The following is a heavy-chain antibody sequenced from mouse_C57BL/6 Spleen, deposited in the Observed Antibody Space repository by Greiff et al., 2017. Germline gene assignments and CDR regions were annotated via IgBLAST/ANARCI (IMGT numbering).Heavy chain of an antibody. V-gene: IGHV1-81*01. J-gene: IGHJ4*01. D-gene: IGHD1-1*01. CDR3: ASHYGSRGYYAMDD. CDR2: IYPRSGNT. CDR1: GYTFTSYG. Sequence: VQLQESGAELARPGASVKLSCKASGYTFTSYGISWVKQRTGQGLEWIGEIYPRSGNTYYNEKFKGTATLTADKSSSTAYMERRSLTSEDTAIDFCASHYGSRGYYAMDDWGQGTSVTVSS.